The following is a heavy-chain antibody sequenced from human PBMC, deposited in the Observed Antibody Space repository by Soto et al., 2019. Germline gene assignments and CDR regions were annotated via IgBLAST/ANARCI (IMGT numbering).Heavy chain of an antibody. D-gene: IGHD6-13*01. CDR2: IYYSGST. Sequence: SETLSLTCTDSGGSISSYYWSWIRQPPGKGLEWIGYIYYSGSTNYNPSLKSRVTISVDTSKNQFSLKLSSVTAADTAMYYCARGYTSSWYWFDPWGQGTLVTVSS. J-gene: IGHJ5*02. CDR1: GGSISSYY. CDR3: ARGYTSSWYWFDP. V-gene: IGHV4-59*01.